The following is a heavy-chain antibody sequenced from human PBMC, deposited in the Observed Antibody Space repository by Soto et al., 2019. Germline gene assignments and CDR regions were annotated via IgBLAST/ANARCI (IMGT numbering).Heavy chain of an antibody. D-gene: IGHD7-27*01. CDR3: TRELAPWGFEH. Sequence: QVQLVQSGSEVRKPGASVKISCEASGNSFTTSAIHWVRQAPGQRPEWMGWINAGNGYIKYSQTFQGRVTITRDTSASTVYMELSSLKYEDTGIYYCTRELAPWGFEHWGQGTRATVSS. CDR1: GNSFTTSA. V-gene: IGHV1-3*01. CDR2: INAGNGYI. J-gene: IGHJ4*02.